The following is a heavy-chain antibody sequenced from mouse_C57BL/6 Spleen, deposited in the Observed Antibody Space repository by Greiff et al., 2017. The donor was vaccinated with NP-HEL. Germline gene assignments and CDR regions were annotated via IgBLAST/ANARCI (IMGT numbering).Heavy chain of an antibody. V-gene: IGHV2-2*01. J-gene: IGHJ1*03. CDR1: GFSLTSYG. CDR2: IWSGGST. Sequence: VKLMESGPGLVQPSQSLSITCTVSGFSLTSYGVHWVRQSPGKGLEWLGVIWSGGSTDYNAAFISRLSISKDNSKSQVFFKMNSLQADDTAIYYCARNLDYGSSYWYFDVWGTGTTVTVSS. CDR3: ARNLDYGSSYWYFDV. D-gene: IGHD1-1*01.